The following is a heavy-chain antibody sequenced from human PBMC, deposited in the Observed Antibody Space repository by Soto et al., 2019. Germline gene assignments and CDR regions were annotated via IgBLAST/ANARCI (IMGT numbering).Heavy chain of an antibody. Sequence: QVQLQESGPGLVKPSQTLSLTCTVSGGSISSGYYYWSWIRQPPGKGLEWIGYIYYSGSTYYNPSLKRRVTISVXTSXXXXXXXXXXXXXXXXXXXXXXXXXXDTRMVXXYYFDYWGPGTLVTVSS. CDR2: IYYSGST. CDR3: XXXXXDTRMVXXYYFDY. CDR1: GGSISSGYYY. V-gene: IGHV4-30-4*01. D-gene: IGHD3-10*01. J-gene: IGHJ4*02.